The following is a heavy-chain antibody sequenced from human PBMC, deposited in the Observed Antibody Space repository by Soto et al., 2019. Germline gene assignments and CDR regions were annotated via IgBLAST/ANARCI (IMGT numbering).Heavy chain of an antibody. D-gene: IGHD2-2*01. Sequence: QVQLVQSGAEVKKPGASVKVSCKASGYTFTSYDINWVRQAAGQGLEWMGWMNPDSGNTGDSQKFQSKGTMTRNNYISTAYKELSSVRSEDAAVYYCAGGGYCISTSGERVGNYRVQGTLVTVSA. J-gene: IGHJ4*02. CDR3: AGGGYCISTSGERVGNY. CDR2: MNPDSGNT. CDR1: GYTFTSYD. V-gene: IGHV1-8*01.